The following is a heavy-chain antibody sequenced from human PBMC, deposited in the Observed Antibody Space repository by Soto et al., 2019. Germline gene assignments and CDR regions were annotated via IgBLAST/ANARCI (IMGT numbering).Heavy chain of an antibody. CDR3: ARKVGATTNYWFDP. V-gene: IGHV1-69*06. CDR1: GGTFSSYA. CDR2: IIPIFGTA. Sequence: QVQLVQSGAEVKKPGASVKVSCKASGGTFSSYAISWVRQAPGQGLEWMGGIIPIFGTANYAQKFQGRVTITADKSTITAYMELSSLRSEDTAVYYSARKVGATTNYWFDPWGQGPLVTVSS. D-gene: IGHD1-26*01. J-gene: IGHJ5*02.